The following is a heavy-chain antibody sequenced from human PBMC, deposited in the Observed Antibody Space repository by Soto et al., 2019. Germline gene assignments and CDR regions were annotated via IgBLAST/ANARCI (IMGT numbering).Heavy chain of an antibody. V-gene: IGHV3-23*01. D-gene: IGHD3-22*01. CDR3: AKNPGYYYDSTGYHFDY. CDR2: ISYDGGTT. CDR1: EFTFSNYA. J-gene: IGHJ4*02. Sequence: PGGSLRLSCAASEFTFSNYAMSWVRQAPGKGLERVSAISYDGGTTYYADSVKGRFTISRDNSKNTLYLQMNSLRAEDTAVFYCAKNPGYYYDSTGYHFDYWGQGTLVTVSS.